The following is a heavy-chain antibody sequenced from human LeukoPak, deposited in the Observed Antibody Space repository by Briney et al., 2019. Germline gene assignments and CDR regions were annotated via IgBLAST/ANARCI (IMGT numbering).Heavy chain of an antibody. D-gene: IGHD6-19*01. CDR2: ISSSGSTI. CDR3: ARELAVAGRVGY. Sequence: GGSLRLSCAASGFTFSSYEMNWVRQAPGKGLEWVSYISSSGSTIYYADSVKGRFTISRDNAKNSLYLQMNSLRAGDTAVYYCARELAVAGRVGYWGQGTLVTVSS. V-gene: IGHV3-48*03. CDR1: GFTFSSYE. J-gene: IGHJ4*02.